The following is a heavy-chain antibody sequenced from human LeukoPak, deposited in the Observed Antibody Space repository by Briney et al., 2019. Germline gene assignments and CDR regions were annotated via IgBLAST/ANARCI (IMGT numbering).Heavy chain of an antibody. J-gene: IGHJ4*02. V-gene: IGHV3-66*01. CDR2: IYSGGNT. CDR1: EFTVSSNF. Sequence: GGSLRLSCAASEFTVSSNFISWIRQAPGKGLEWVSVIYSGGNTFYADSVKGRFTISRDNAKNSLYLQMNSLRAEDTAVYYCARVVAPSDYGDSIDYWGQGTLVTVSS. D-gene: IGHD4-17*01. CDR3: ARVVAPSDYGDSIDY.